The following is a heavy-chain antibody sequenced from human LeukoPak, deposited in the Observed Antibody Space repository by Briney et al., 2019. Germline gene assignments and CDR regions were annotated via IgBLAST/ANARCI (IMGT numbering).Heavy chain of an antibody. CDR2: IYPDDSDT. D-gene: IGHD3-10*01. V-gene: IGHV5-51*01. CDR1: GYSFTNYW. Sequence: GESLKISCKGSGYSFTNYWIAWVRQMPGKGLEWMGIIYPDDSDTRYSPSFQGQVTISADKSISTAFLQWSSLKASDTAMYYCTRLERFGELSENWFDPWGQGTLVTVSS. CDR3: TRLERFGELSENWFDP. J-gene: IGHJ5*02.